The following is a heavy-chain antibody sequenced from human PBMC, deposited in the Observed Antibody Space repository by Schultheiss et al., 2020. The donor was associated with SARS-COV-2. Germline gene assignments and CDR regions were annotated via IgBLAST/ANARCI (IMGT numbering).Heavy chain of an antibody. CDR1: GGSISSSSYY. CDR2: IYHSGST. Sequence: SETLSLTCTVSGGSISSSSYYWGWIRQPPGKGLEWIGSIYHSGSTNYNPSLKSRVTISVDTSKNQFSLKLSSVTAADTAVYYCARRRSWCSSTSCYVNWFDPWGQGTLVTVSS. J-gene: IGHJ5*02. V-gene: IGHV4-39*07. D-gene: IGHD2-2*01. CDR3: ARRRSWCSSTSCYVNWFDP.